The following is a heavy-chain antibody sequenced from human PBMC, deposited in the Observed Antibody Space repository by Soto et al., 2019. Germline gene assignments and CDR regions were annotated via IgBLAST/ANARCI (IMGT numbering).Heavy chain of an antibody. D-gene: IGHD2-8*01. J-gene: IGHJ6*02. CDR2: INHSGST. V-gene: IGHV4-34*01. CDR1: GGSFSGYY. CDR3: ARAEVPQWFTKGYYGMDV. Sequence: SETLSLTCAVYGGSFSGYYWSWIRQPPGKGLEWIGEINHSGSTNYNPSLKSRVTISVDTSKNQLSLRLSSVTAADTAVYYCARAEVPQWFTKGYYGMDVWGQGTTVTVSS.